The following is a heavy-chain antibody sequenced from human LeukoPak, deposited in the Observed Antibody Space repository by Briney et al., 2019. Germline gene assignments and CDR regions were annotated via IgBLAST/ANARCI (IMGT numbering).Heavy chain of an antibody. V-gene: IGHV1-8*01. CDR3: ATEPKRGYSYGTPTFDY. CDR1: GYTFTSYD. Sequence: GASVKVSCKASGYTFTSYDINWVRQATGQRLEWMGWMNPNSDNTGYARKFQGRVTMTEDTSTDTAYMELSSLRSEDTAVYCCATEPKRGYSYGTPTFDYWGQGTLVTVSS. CDR2: MNPNSDNT. J-gene: IGHJ4*02. D-gene: IGHD5-18*01.